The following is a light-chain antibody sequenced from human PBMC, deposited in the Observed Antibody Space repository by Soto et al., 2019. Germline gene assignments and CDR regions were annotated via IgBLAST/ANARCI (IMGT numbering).Light chain of an antibody. CDR1: QSVSSNF. Sequence: EIVLTQSPGTLSLSPGERAALSCRASQSVSSNFLAWFQQKPGQAPRLLIYDASNRATGIPARFSGSGSGTDFTLTISSLEPEDFALYYCQQRSNWPITFGQGTRLEIK. CDR2: DAS. CDR3: QQRSNWPIT. J-gene: IGKJ5*01. V-gene: IGKV3D-20*02.